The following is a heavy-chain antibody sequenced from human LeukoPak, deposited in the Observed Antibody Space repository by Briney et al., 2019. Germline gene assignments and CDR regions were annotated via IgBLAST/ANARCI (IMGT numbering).Heavy chain of an antibody. CDR1: GFMFDDYG. Sequence: PGGSLRLSCAASGFMFDDYGMIWVRQAPAKGLEWVAGIYWNGGRKGYADSVKGRFTISRDNAKNSLYLQMNSLRVEDTAAYYCARRYCCGGSCYTRYYGRDVWGQGSTVTVSS. D-gene: IGHD2-15*01. V-gene: IGHV3-20*04. J-gene: IGHJ6*02. CDR2: IYWNGGRK. CDR3: ARRYCCGGSCYTRYYGRDV.